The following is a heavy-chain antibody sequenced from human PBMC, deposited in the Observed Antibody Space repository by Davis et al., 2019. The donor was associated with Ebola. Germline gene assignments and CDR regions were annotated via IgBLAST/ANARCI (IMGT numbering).Heavy chain of an antibody. CDR3: ARWGQGGVGATLFDY. CDR1: GYTFTSYG. V-gene: IGHV1-18*01. Sequence: AASVKVSCKASGYTFTSYGISWVRQAPGQGLEWMGWISAYNGNTNYAQKLQGRVTMTTDTSTSTAYMELRSPRSDDTAVYYCARWGQGGVGATLFDYWGQGTLVTVSS. J-gene: IGHJ4*02. D-gene: IGHD1-26*01. CDR2: ISAYNGNT.